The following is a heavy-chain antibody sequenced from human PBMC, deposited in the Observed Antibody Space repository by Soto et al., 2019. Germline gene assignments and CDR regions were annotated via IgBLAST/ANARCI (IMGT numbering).Heavy chain of an antibody. D-gene: IGHD4-17*01. CDR1: GYTLTELS. CDR3: EAAGLNTVTTRWDY. J-gene: IGHJ4*02. V-gene: IGHV1-24*01. Sequence: ASVKVSFKVSGYTLTELSMHWVRQAPGKGLEWMGGFDPEDGETIYAQKFQGRVTMTEDTSTDTAYMELSSLRPEDTAVYYCEAAGLNTVTTRWDYWGQGTLVTVSS. CDR2: FDPEDGET.